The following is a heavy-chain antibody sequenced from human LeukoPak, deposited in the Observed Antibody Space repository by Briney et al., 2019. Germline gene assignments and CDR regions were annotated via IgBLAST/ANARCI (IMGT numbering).Heavy chain of an antibody. V-gene: IGHV1-2*02. Sequence: ASVKVSCKASGYTFTAYYIHWVRQAPGQGLEWMGWINPNSGGTNSAQKFQGRVTMTRDTSISTAYMKVTRLTSDDTAVYFCARVKAYGGAGDLDYWGQGTLVTVSS. J-gene: IGHJ4*02. CDR1: GYTFTAYY. CDR2: INPNSGGT. D-gene: IGHD3-10*01. CDR3: ARVKAYGGAGDLDY.